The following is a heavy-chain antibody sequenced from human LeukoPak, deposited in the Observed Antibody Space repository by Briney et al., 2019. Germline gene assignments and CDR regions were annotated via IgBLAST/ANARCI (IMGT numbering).Heavy chain of an antibody. CDR1: GYTFTSYD. J-gene: IGHJ4*02. V-gene: IGHV1-69*13. D-gene: IGHD3-9*01. CDR3: ARWGRYNFDY. CDR2: IIPIFGTA. Sequence: SAKVSCKSSGYTFTSYDISWVRQPPGQGLEWMGGIIPIFGTANYAQKFQGRVTITADESTSTAYMELSSLRSEDTAVYYCARWGRYNFDYWGQGTLVTVSS.